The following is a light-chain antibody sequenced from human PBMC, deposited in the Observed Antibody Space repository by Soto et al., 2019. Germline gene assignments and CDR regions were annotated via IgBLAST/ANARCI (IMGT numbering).Light chain of an antibody. CDR3: QQYNSYRT. V-gene: IGKV3-20*01. Sequence: EIVLTQSPGTLSLSPGERATLSCRASQTISSSSLAWYQQKPGQAPRLLIYGAINRATGIPDRFSDRGSGPEFTLPISSLQSDDYATYFCQQYNSYRTFGQGTKV. CDR1: QTISSSS. J-gene: IGKJ1*01. CDR2: GAI.